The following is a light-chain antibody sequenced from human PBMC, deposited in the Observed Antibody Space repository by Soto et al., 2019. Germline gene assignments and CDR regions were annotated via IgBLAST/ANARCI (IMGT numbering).Light chain of an antibody. CDR3: CSYAGSSTFFYV. J-gene: IGLJ1*01. CDR1: SSDVGSYNL. Sequence: QSVLTQPASVSGSPGQSITISCTGTSSDVGSYNLVSWYQQHPGKAPKLMIYEGSKRPPGVSNRFSGSKSGNTASLTISGLQAEDEADYYCCSYAGSSTFFYVFGTGTKVPVL. V-gene: IGLV2-23*03. CDR2: EGS.